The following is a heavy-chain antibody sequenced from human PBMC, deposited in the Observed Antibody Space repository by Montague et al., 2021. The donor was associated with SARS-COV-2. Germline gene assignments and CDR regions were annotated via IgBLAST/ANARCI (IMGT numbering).Heavy chain of an antibody. CDR2: TYYSGVA. CDR1: GDSMRSSY. V-gene: IGHV4-59*13. J-gene: IGHJ5*02. CDR3: ARSVVGGTYRHTRWFDP. Sequence: SETLSLTCTVSGDSMRSSYWNWIRQPPGKGLEYIGYTYYSGVANYNPSLRSRVTISLDTSENQFSLNLRSVTAADTAVYYCARSVVGGTYRHTRWFDPWGQGTLVTVFS. D-gene: IGHD3-16*02.